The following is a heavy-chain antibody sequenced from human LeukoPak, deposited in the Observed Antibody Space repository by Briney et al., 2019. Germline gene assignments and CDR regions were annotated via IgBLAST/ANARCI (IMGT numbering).Heavy chain of an antibody. J-gene: IGHJ4*02. CDR3: VRGDTRDY. Sequence: PGGSLRLSCAASGFTVSSNYMSWVRQAPGKGLEWVSSIDGGGYSKFYAVSVRGRFSIFRDNAKNSVYLQMNSLRAEDTALYSCVRGDTRDYWGQGTLVTVSS. CDR2: IDGGGYSK. V-gene: IGHV3-21*01. CDR1: GFTVSSNY.